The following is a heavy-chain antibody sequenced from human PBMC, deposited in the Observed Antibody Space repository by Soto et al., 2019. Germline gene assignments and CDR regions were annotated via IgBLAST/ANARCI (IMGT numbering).Heavy chain of an antibody. CDR2: IYPGDSDT. J-gene: IGHJ6*02. CDR1: GYSFTSYW. D-gene: IGHD5-12*01. V-gene: IGHV5-51*01. CDR3: ARHRTSRGYSGYGFKGMYV. Sequence: GESLKISCKGSGYSFTSYWIGWVRQMPGKGLEWMGIIYPGDSDTRYSPSFQGQVTISADKTISTAYLQWSSLKASDTAMYYCARHRTSRGYSGYGFKGMYVWRQGTTVTVSS.